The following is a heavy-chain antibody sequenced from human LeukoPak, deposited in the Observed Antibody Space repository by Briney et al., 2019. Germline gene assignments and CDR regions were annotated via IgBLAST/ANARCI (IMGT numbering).Heavy chain of an antibody. D-gene: IGHD1-1*01. CDR2: IYYSGST. V-gene: IGHV4-39*01. CDR1: GASINSGSNY. Sequence: SETLSLTCRVSGASINSGSNYWGWIRQPPGKGLEWIGNIYYSGSTYYNPSLKSRVTISVDTSKNQFSLKLSSVTAADTAVYYCARVPGGALNWFDPWGQGTLVTVSS. J-gene: IGHJ5*02. CDR3: ARVPGGALNWFDP.